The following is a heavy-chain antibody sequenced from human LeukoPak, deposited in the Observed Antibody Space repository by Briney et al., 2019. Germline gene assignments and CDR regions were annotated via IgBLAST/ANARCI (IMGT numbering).Heavy chain of an antibody. CDR3: AKDQGGGGSYPPDAFGI. J-gene: IGHJ3*02. D-gene: IGHD1-26*01. Sequence: GGSLRLSCAASGFTFSSYAMSWVRQAPGKGLEWVSAISGSGDSTYYADSVKGRFTISRDNSKNTLYLQMNSLRAEDTAVYYCAKDQGGGGSYPPDAFGIWGQGTMVTVSS. CDR2: ISGSGDST. CDR1: GFTFSSYA. V-gene: IGHV3-23*01.